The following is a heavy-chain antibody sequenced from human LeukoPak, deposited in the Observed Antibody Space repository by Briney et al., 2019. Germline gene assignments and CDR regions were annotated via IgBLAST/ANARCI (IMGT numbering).Heavy chain of an antibody. CDR2: IIPIFGTA. V-gene: IGHV1-69*13. J-gene: IGHJ4*02. Sequence: GASVKVSCKASGGTFTSYAISWVRQAPGQGLEWMGGIIPIFGTANYAQKFQGRVTITADQSTSTAYMELSSLRSEDTAVYYCARELGDATVTTVGYWGQGTLVTVSS. D-gene: IGHD4-11*01. CDR3: ARELGDATVTTVGY. CDR1: GGTFTSYA.